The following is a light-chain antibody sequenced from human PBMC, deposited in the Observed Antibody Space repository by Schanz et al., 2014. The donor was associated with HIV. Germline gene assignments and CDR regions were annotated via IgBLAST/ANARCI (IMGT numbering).Light chain of an antibody. Sequence: DIVLSQSPVTLSLFPGERATLSCRASQYIGSFLAWYQQRPGQAPRLLIYDVSTRAPGVPAKFTGSGFGTDFTLSTSILQSEDFAIYYCQQYNRWWTFGQGTKVEVK. J-gene: IGKJ1*01. CDR2: DVS. V-gene: IGKV3D-15*01. CDR1: QYIGSF. CDR3: QQYNRWWT.